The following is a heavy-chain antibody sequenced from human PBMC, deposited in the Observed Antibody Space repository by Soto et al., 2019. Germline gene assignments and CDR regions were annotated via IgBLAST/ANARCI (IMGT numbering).Heavy chain of an antibody. CDR3: ARDRIVLVPAARPDAFDI. J-gene: IGHJ3*02. D-gene: IGHD2-2*02. V-gene: IGHV1-18*01. CDR1: GYTFTSYG. CDR2: ISAYNGNT. Sequence: QVQLVQSGAEVKKPGASVKVSCKASGYTFTSYGISWVRQAPGQGLEWMGWISAYNGNTNYAQKLQGRVTMTTDTSTSTAYMELRSLRSDDTAVYYCARDRIVLVPAARPDAFDIWGQGTMVTVSS.